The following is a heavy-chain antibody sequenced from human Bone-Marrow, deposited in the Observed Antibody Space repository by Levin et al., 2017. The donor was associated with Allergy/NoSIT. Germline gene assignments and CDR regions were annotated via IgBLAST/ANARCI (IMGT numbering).Heavy chain of an antibody. Sequence: SETLSLTCTVSGGSISSSSYYWGWIRQPPGKGLEWIGSIYYSGSTYYNPSLKSRVTISVDTSKNQFSLKLSSVTAADTAVYYCARRVYELGYGSGGSCYYPVYWFDPWGQGTLVTVSS. D-gene: IGHD2-15*01. V-gene: IGHV4-39*01. CDR2: IYYSGST. J-gene: IGHJ5*02. CDR1: GGSISSSSYY. CDR3: ARRVYELGYGSGGSCYYPVYWFDP.